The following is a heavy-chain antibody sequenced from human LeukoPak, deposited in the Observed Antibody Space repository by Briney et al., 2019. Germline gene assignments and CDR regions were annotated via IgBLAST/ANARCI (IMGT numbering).Heavy chain of an antibody. V-gene: IGHV4-4*07. J-gene: IGHJ6*02. Sequence: SETLSLTCTVSGGSISSYSWSWIRQPAGKGLEWIGRIYASGSTNYNPSLKSRVTMSVDTSKNQFSLNLSSVTAADTAVYYCSREDYYYGMDVWGQGTTVTVSS. CDR3: SREDYYYGMDV. CDR1: GGSISSYS. CDR2: IYASGST.